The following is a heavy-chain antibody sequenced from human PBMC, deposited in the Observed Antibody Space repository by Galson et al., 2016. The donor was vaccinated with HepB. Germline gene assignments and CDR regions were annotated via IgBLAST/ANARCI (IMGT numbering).Heavy chain of an antibody. CDR2: IYHSGNT. Sequence: SETLSLTCTVSGGSIRGSIYYWGWIRQPPGKGLEWIGSIYHSGNTYYSPSLSPSLKSRVTISVDTSKNQFSLKLRSMTAADTAVYYCASHDDSDWDYWGQGTLVTVSP. D-gene: IGHD3-9*01. J-gene: IGHJ4*02. V-gene: IGHV4-39*01. CDR1: GGSIRGSIYY. CDR3: ASHDDSDWDY.